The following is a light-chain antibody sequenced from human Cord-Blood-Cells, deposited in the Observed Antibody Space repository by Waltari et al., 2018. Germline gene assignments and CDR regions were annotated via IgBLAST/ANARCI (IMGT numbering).Light chain of an antibody. CDR2: DVS. CDR1: SSDVGGYNS. CDR3: SSYTSSSTLV. V-gene: IGLV2-14*03. J-gene: IGLJ3*02. Sequence: QSALTQPASVSGSPGQSITISCTGTSSDVGGYNSVSWYQQHPGKAPKLMIYDVSNRPSGVYNRFSGSNSGNTASLTISGLQAEDEADYYCSSYTSSSTLVFGGGTKLTVL.